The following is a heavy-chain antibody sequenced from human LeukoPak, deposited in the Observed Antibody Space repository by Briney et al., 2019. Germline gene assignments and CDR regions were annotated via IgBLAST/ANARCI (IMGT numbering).Heavy chain of an antibody. D-gene: IGHD4-17*01. CDR2: IYYSGST. J-gene: IGHJ5*02. V-gene: IGHV4-39*01. CDR3: ASTTVTGNWFDP. Sequence: SETLSLTCTVSGGSISSSSYYWGWIRQPPGKGLEWIGSIYYSGSTYYNPSLKSRVTISVDTSKNQFSLKLSSVTAADTAVYYCASTTVTGNWFDPWGQGTLVTVSP. CDR1: GGSISSSSYY.